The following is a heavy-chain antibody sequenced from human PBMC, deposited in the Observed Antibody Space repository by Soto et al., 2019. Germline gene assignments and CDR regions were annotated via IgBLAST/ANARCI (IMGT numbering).Heavy chain of an antibody. CDR2: TYYRSKWYN. V-gene: IGHV6-1*01. D-gene: IGHD5-12*01. J-gene: IGHJ4*02. Sequence: SETLSLTCALSGDSVSSNSAAWSWIRQSPSRGLEWLGRTYYRSKWYNNYAVSVKSRITINPDTSKNQFSLQLNSVTPGDTAVYYCARDRLGDGYNDYWGQGTLVTVSS. CDR3: ARDRLGDGYNDY. CDR1: GDSVSSNSAA.